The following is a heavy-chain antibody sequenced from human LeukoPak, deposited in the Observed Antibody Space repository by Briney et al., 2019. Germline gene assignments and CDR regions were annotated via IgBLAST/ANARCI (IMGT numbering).Heavy chain of an antibody. J-gene: IGHJ4*02. CDR2: ISGSGSTI. Sequence: GGPLRLSCAASGFTFSSYEMNWVRQAPGKGLEWVSYISGSGSTIYYADSVKGRFTISRDNAKNSLYLQMNSLRAEDTAVYYCARVNTGSFFDYWGQGTLVTVSS. CDR1: GFTFSSYE. V-gene: IGHV3-48*03. CDR3: ARVNTGSFFDY. D-gene: IGHD1-26*01.